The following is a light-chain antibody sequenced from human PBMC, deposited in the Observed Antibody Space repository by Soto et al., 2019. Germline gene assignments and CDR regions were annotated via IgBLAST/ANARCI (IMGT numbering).Light chain of an antibody. V-gene: IGKV3-20*01. CDR1: QSVTGNY. CDR2: GAS. J-gene: IGKJ1*01. Sequence: EVVLTQSPGTLSLSPGERATLSCGASQSVTGNYLAWYQQKPGQAPRLLIFGASTRATGIPDRFSGSGSGTDFTLTISRLEPEDFAVYYCQHYYTSYTTFCQGTNVDIK. CDR3: QHYYTSYTT.